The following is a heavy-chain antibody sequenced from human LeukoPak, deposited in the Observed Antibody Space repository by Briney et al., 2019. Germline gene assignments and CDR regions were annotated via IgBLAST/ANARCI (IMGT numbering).Heavy chain of an antibody. D-gene: IGHD3-16*01. J-gene: IGHJ6*02. V-gene: IGHV3-48*02. CDR2: ISSSSSNIYYISSSSSDI. CDR1: GFAFSYYS. CDR3: ASRVDDSWNSVFYGMDV. Sequence: QPGGSLRLSCAASGFAFSYYSMTWVRQAPGKGLEWVSYISSSSSNIYYISSSSSDIYYADSVKGRFTISRDNAKNSLYLQMNSLRDEDTAVYYCASRVDDSWNSVFYGMDVWGQGTTVTVSS.